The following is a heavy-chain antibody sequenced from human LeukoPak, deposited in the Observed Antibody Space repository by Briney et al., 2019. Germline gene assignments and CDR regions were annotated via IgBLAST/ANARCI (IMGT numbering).Heavy chain of an antibody. CDR1: GGSITSYY. CDR2: IHYSGIT. D-gene: IGHD4-17*01. V-gene: IGHV4-59*08. J-gene: IGHJ5*02. Sequence: SETLSLTCTVSGGSITSYYWSWIRQPPGKGLEWIGYIHYSGITNHNPSLKSRVTISVDTSKNQFSLKLNSVTAAGTAVYYCTRQSTVNTNDWFDPWGQGTLVTVSS. CDR3: TRQSTVNTNDWFDP.